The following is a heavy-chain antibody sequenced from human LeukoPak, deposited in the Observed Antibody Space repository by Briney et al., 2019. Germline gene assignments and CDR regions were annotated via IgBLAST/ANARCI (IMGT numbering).Heavy chain of an antibody. J-gene: IGHJ5*02. CDR3: ATLNPVITMVRGVMSVGWFDP. CDR2: INHSGST. Sequence: SETLSLTCAVYGGSFSGYYWSWIRQPPGKGLEWIGEINHSGSTNYNPSLKSRVTISVDTSKHQFSLKLSSVTAADTAVYYCATLNPVITMVRGVMSVGWFDPWGQGTLVTVSS. D-gene: IGHD3-10*01. CDR1: GGSFSGYY. V-gene: IGHV4-34*01.